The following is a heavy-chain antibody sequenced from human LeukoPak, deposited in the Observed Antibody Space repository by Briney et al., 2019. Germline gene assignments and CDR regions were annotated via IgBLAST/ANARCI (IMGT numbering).Heavy chain of an antibody. Sequence: GGSLRLSCAASGFTFSSYAMSWVRQAPGKGLEWVSAISGSGCSTYYPDAVKGRFTISSDNSKNTLYLQMNSLRAEDTAVYYCAKERDPVVVIAMGYFDYWGQGTLVTVSS. CDR1: GFTFSSYA. J-gene: IGHJ4*02. CDR2: ISGSGCST. D-gene: IGHD2-21*01. V-gene: IGHV3-23*01. CDR3: AKERDPVVVIAMGYFDY.